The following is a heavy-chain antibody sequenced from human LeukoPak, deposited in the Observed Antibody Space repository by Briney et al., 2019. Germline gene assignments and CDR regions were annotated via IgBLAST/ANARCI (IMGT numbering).Heavy chain of an antibody. Sequence: SETLSLTCTVSGGSISSYYWSWIRQPPGKGLEWIGYIYYSGSTNYNPSLKSRVTISVDTSKNQFSLKLSSVTAADTAVYYCAITGLGVGATTKDYFDYWGQGTLVTVSS. CDR1: GGSISSYY. V-gene: IGHV4-59*08. CDR2: IYYSGST. J-gene: IGHJ4*02. CDR3: AITGLGVGATTKDYFDY. D-gene: IGHD1-26*01.